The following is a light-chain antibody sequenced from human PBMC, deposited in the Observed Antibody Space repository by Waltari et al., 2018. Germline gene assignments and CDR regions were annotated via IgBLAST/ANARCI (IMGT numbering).Light chain of an antibody. CDR1: QGFSTY. CDR2: GAS. V-gene: IGKV1-9*01. CDR3: QQLKDYPTT. J-gene: IGKJ5*01. Sequence: IQLTQSPSSLSASVGARVTTPCGPSQGFSTYLGWYQQNPGNAPHLLIYGASTLQGGVPSRFSGSGSGTDFTLTISDLQPEDSATYYCQQLKDYPTTFGRGTRLEIK.